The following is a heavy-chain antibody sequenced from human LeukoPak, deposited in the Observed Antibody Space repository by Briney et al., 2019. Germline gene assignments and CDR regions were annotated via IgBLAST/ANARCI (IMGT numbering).Heavy chain of an antibody. D-gene: IGHD3-16*02. CDR2: TYYSGST. CDR3: ARAHMITFGGVIAFDY. V-gene: IGHV4-39*01. CDR1: GGSISSSSYY. Sequence: SETLSLTCTVSGGSISSSSYYWGWIRQPPGKGLEWIGSTYYSGSTYYNPSLKSRVTISVDTSKNQFSLKLSSVTAADTAVYYCARAHMITFGGVIAFDYWGQGTLVTVSS. J-gene: IGHJ4*02.